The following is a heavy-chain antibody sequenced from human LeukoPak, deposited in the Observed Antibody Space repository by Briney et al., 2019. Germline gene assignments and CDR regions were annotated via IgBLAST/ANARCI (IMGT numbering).Heavy chain of an antibody. J-gene: IGHJ6*02. Sequence: GGSLRLSCAASGFTFSSYAMSWVRQAPGKGLEWVSAISGSGSNTYYADSVKGRFTISRDNSKNTLYLQMNSLRAEDTAVYYCAKAPLYSSSSDYYGMDVWGQGTTVTVSS. CDR3: AKAPLYSSSSDYYGMDV. D-gene: IGHD6-6*01. V-gene: IGHV3-23*01. CDR2: ISGSGSNT. CDR1: GFTFSSYA.